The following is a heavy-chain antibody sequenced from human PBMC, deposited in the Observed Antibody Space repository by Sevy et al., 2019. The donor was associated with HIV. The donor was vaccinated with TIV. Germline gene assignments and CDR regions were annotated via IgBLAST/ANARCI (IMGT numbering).Heavy chain of an antibody. CDR2: ISGSGLST. Sequence: GESLKISCAASGFTFSSYAMSWVRQAPGKGLEWVSSISGSGLSTYYADSVKGRFTISRDNSKNTLYLQMNSLRAEDTAVYYCAKSGNIPVGIAVAGPYDAFFDYWGQGTLVTVSS. V-gene: IGHV3-23*01. D-gene: IGHD6-19*01. CDR1: GFTFSSYA. CDR3: AKSGNIPVGIAVAGPYDAFFDY. J-gene: IGHJ4*02.